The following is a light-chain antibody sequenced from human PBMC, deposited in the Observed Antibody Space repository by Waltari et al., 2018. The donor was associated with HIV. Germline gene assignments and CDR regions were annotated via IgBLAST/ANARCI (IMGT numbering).Light chain of an antibody. J-gene: IGKJ1*01. Sequence: EIVMPQSPAPLSVPPGERATLSCRASQSISSNLTWYHQKPGQAPRLLIYGVSTRTTGTAARFSGSGSGTDFTLTISSLQSEDVAVYYCQQFNSWPRTFGPGTKVET. CDR3: QQFNSWPRT. CDR1: QSISSN. CDR2: GVS. V-gene: IGKV3-15*01.